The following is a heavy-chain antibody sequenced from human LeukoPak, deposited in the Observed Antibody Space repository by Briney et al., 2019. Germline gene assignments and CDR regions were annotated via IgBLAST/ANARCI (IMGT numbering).Heavy chain of an antibody. CDR2: MNPNSGNT. V-gene: IGHV1-8*01. CDR3: ARGITSDY. J-gene: IGHJ4*02. CDR1: GYTFTSYD. Sequence: GASVKVSCKASGYTFTSYDVSWVRQASGQGLEWVGWMNPNSGNTGYAQNFQGRVTMTRDTSISTAYMELTSLRSEDTAIYYCARGITSDYWGQGILITVPS.